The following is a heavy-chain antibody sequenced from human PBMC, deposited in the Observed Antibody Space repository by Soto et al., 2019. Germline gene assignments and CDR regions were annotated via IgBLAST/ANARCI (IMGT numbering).Heavy chain of an antibody. J-gene: IGHJ5*02. CDR1: GGYISNYY. V-gene: IGHV4-4*07. Sequence: SLQTLSLTCTVSGGYISNYYWSWIRQHAGKGLEWIGRIYTSGNTNYNPAIKGRVTMSEDMSKNQLSLKLSSVAAADPAVYYCAREDNGDKGRAFDPWGQGTLVTVSS. CDR2: IYTSGNT. D-gene: IGHD3-10*01. CDR3: AREDNGDKGRAFDP.